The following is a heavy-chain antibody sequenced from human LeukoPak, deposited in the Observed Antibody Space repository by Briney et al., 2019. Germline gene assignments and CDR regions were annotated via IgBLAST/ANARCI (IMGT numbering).Heavy chain of an antibody. CDR2: ISAYNGNT. CDR3: ARGQGPAAKSFNDY. J-gene: IGHJ4*02. D-gene: IGHD2-2*01. CDR1: GYTFTSYG. V-gene: IGHV1-18*01. Sequence: ASVKVFCKASGYTFTSYGISWVRQAPGQGLEWMGCISAYNGNTNYAQKLQGRVTMTRDTSTSTVYMELRSLRSDDTAVYYCARGQGPAAKSFNDYWGQGTLVTVSS.